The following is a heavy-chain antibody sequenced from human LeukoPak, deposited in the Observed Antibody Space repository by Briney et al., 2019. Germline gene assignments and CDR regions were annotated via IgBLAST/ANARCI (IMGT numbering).Heavy chain of an antibody. V-gene: IGHV3-48*02. D-gene: IGHD3-10*01. J-gene: IGHJ4*02. CDR1: GFTFSSNS. CDR3: ARGGGSGSYSNY. CDR2: ISGSTSTI. Sequence: PGGSLRLSCAASGFTFSSNSMNWVRKAQGKGLEWVSYISGSTSTIYYADSVKGPLTISRDNAKSSLYLQMNSLRDEHTSVYYCARGGGSGSYSNYWGQGTLVTASS.